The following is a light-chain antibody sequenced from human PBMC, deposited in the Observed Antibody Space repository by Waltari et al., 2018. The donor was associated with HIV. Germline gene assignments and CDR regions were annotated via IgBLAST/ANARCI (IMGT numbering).Light chain of an antibody. Sequence: QSALTQPASVSGSPGQSITISCTGSSNDVGGYNYVSWYQQHPGKAPRLMIYDVSTLPAGFSDRFSGSKSGDTASLTISGLQPEDEADYYCESYTSTSVWVFGGGTRLTVL. CDR2: DVS. CDR1: SNDVGGYNY. J-gene: IGLJ3*02. CDR3: ESYTSTSVWV. V-gene: IGLV2-14*03.